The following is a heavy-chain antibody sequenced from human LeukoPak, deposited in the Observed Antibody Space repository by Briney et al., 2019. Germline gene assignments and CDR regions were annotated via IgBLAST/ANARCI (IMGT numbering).Heavy chain of an antibody. V-gene: IGHV1-2*02. D-gene: IGHD2-8*01. CDR1: GYTFTGYY. Sequence: RASVKVSCKASGYTFTGYYMHWVRQAPGQGLEWMGWINPNSGGTNYAQKFQGRVTMTRDTSISTAYMELSRLRSDDTAVYYCASSPAVYEDYYMDVWGKGTTVTVSS. CDR2: INPNSGGT. CDR3: ASSPAVYEDYYMDV. J-gene: IGHJ6*03.